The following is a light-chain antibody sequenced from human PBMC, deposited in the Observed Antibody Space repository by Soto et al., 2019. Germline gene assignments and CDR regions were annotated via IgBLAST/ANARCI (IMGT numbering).Light chain of an antibody. V-gene: IGKV3-20*01. Sequence: EIVLTQSPGTLSLSPGDRATLSCEANQSVNNNYLAWYQHKPGQAPRLLIYGASSRATGIPDRFSGSGSGTDFTLTIRRLEPEDFAVYYCQQYDTSLPYTFGGGTKVEIK. CDR2: GAS. CDR3: QQYDTSLPYT. J-gene: IGKJ4*01. CDR1: QSVNNNY.